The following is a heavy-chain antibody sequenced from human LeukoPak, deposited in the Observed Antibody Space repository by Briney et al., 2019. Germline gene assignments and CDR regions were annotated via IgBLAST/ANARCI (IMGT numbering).Heavy chain of an antibody. D-gene: IGHD3-10*01. Sequence: NSSETLSLTCAVSGGSISSSNWWSWVRQPPGKGLEWIGEIYHSGSTNYNPSLKSRVTISVDTSKNQFSLKLSSVTAADSAVYYCARSDYSGSGTYTEFDAFDIWGQGPMVTVSS. CDR2: IYHSGST. V-gene: IGHV4-4*02. CDR3: ARSDYSGSGTYTEFDAFDI. J-gene: IGHJ3*02. CDR1: GGSISSSNW.